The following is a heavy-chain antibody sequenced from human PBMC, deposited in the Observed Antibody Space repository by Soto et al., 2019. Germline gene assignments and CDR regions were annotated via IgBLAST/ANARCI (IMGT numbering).Heavy chain of an antibody. CDR2: LRGSGGST. Sequence: EVQLLESGGGLVQPGGSLRLSCAASGFSFIKYAMSWVRQAPGKGREWVSGLRGSGGSTSSADSVKGRFAIYRDNSRNTLYLQMNSMRDGDTAIYYCARGFSAGKGSPPDYWGQGNLVTVSS. CDR1: GFSFIKYA. J-gene: IGHJ4*02. V-gene: IGHV3-23*01. CDR3: ARGFSAGKGSPPDY. D-gene: IGHD3-10*01.